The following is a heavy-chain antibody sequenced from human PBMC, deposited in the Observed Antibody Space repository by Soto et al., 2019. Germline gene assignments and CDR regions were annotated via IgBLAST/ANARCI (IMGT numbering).Heavy chain of an antibody. CDR1: GFTFSSYG. CDR2: IWYDGSNK. Sequence: GGSLRLSCAASGFTFSSYGMHWVRQAPGKGLEWVAVIWYDGSNKYYADSVKGRFTISRDNSKNTLYLQMNSLRAEDTAVYYCARKGRGVYGSGSYYDDYWGQGTLVTVSS. CDR3: ARKGRGVYGSGSYYDDY. D-gene: IGHD3-10*01. J-gene: IGHJ4*02. V-gene: IGHV3-33*01.